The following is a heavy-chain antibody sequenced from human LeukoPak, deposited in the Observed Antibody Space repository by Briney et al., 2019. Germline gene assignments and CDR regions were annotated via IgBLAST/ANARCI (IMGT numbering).Heavy chain of an antibody. Sequence: PSETLSLTCAVYCGSFSGYYWSWIRQPPGKGLEWIGEINHSGSTNYNPSLKSRVTISVDTSKNQFSLKLSPVTAADTAVYYCARTGYCSSTSCYLGAFDIWGQGTMVTVSS. J-gene: IGHJ3*02. V-gene: IGHV4-34*01. D-gene: IGHD2-2*01. CDR2: INHSGST. CDR3: ARTGYCSSTSCYLGAFDI. CDR1: CGSFSGYY.